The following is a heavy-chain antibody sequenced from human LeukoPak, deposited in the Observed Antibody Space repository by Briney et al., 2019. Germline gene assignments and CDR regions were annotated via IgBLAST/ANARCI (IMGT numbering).Heavy chain of an antibody. CDR1: GGSISSYY. J-gene: IGHJ4*02. Sequence: PSETLSLTCTVSGGSISSYYWSWIRQPPGKGLEWIGYIYYSGSTNYNPSLKSRVTMSVDTSKNQFSLKLSSVTAADTAVYYCARGGVATIKDWGQGTLVTVSS. CDR2: IYYSGST. D-gene: IGHD5-12*01. CDR3: ARGGVATIKD. V-gene: IGHV4-59*12.